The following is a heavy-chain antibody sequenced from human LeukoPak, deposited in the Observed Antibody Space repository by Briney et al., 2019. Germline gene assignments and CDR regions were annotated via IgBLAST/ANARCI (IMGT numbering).Heavy chain of an antibody. CDR1: GFTFNTYS. CDR2: ISPSSTYI. V-gene: IGHV3-21*01. D-gene: IGHD4-23*01. J-gene: IGHJ6*02. CDR3: ARHEPVVSLSSYYYAIDV. Sequence: GGSLRLSCAASGFTFNTYSMNWVRQAPGKGLEWVSVISPSSTYIYYADSVRGRFTISRDNAKNSLYLQMNSLRAEDMAVYYCARHEPVVSLSSYYYAIDVWGQGATLTASS.